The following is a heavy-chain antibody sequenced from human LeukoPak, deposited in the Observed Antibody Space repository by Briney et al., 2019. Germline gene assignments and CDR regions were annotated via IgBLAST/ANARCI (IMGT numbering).Heavy chain of an antibody. CDR2: INPSGGST. V-gene: IGHV1-46*01. D-gene: IGHD5-18*01. CDR3: ASPERRLWLLDY. CDR1: GYTFTSYY. J-gene: IGHJ4*02. Sequence: GASVKVSCKASGYTFTSYYMHWVRQAPGQGLEWMGIINPSGGSTSYAQKFQGRVTMTRDTSTSTVYMELSSLRSEDTAVYYCASPERRLWLLDYWGQGTLVTVSS.